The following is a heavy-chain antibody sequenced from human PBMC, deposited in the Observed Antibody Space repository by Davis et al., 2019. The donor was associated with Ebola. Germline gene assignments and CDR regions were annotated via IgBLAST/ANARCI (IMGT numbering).Heavy chain of an antibody. CDR2: INSHNGST. CDR3: ARDQFQDYSNYAQVRFDP. D-gene: IGHD4-11*01. Sequence: AASVKVSCKASAYTFRSYGISWVRQAPGQGLEWMGWINSHNGSTNYAQKLQGRVTMTTDTSMSTAYMELRSLRSDDTAVYYCARDQFQDYSNYAQVRFDPWGEGTLVTVS. CDR1: AYTFRSYG. J-gene: IGHJ5*02. V-gene: IGHV1-18*01.